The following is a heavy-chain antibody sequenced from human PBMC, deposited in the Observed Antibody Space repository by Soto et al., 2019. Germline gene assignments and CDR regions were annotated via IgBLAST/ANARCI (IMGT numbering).Heavy chain of an antibody. V-gene: IGHV3-43*02. J-gene: IGHJ4*02. CDR1: GFTFSSYA. D-gene: IGHD6-6*01. Sequence: GGSLRLSCAASGFTFSSYAMSWVRQAPGKGLEWVSLISWDGVDTYYADSVKGRFTASRDNSKNSLYLQINSLTTDDTALYYCAKLGSSADSFDYWGQGTLVTVSS. CDR2: ISWDGVDT. CDR3: AKLGSSADSFDY.